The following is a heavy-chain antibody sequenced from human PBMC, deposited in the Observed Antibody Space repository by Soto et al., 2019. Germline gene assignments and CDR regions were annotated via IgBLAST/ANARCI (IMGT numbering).Heavy chain of an antibody. CDR2: IYYSGST. CDR3: ATDVYSSSWEVFDY. V-gene: IGHV4-59*01. Sequence: PSETLCLTCTVAGGSISSYYWSWIRQPPGKGLEWIGYIYYSGSTNYNPSLKSRVTISVDTSKNQFSLKLSSVTAADTAVYYCATDVYSSSWEVFDYWGQGTLVTVSS. D-gene: IGHD6-13*01. J-gene: IGHJ4*02. CDR1: GGSISSYY.